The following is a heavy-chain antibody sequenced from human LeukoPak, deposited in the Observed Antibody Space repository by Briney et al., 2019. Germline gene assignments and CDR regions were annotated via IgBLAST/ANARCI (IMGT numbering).Heavy chain of an antibody. Sequence: GGSLRLSCAASGFTFSSFAMSWVRQAPGKGLEWVSSIGSGSDYTYYADSVKGRFTVSRDNAKNSLFLQMNSLRAADTAVYYCTRDSLPCRTGSCYSGPDYYGMGVWGQGTTVTVS. J-gene: IGHJ6*02. CDR1: GFTFSSFA. V-gene: IGHV3-21*01. CDR3: TRDSLPCRTGSCYSGPDYYGMGV. D-gene: IGHD2-15*01. CDR2: IGSGSDYT.